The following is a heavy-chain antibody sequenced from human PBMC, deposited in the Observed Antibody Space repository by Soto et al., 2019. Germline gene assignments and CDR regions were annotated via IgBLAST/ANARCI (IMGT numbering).Heavy chain of an antibody. J-gene: IGHJ6*02. Sequence: ASVKVSCKASGYTFTSYDINWVRQATGQGLEWMGWMNPNSGNTGYAQKFQGRVTMTRNTSISTAYMELSSLRSEDTAVYYCARGQDIVVVVAAGYGMDVWGQGTTVTVSS. CDR3: ARGQDIVVVVAAGYGMDV. D-gene: IGHD2-15*01. CDR2: MNPNSGNT. V-gene: IGHV1-8*01. CDR1: GYTFTSYD.